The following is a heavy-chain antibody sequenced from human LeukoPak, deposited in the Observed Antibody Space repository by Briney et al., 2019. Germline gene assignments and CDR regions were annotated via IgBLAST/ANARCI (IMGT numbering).Heavy chain of an antibody. CDR3: ARDDVGALDY. Sequence: PGGSLRLSCAASGFTFSAYWMAWVRQAPGKGLEWVANMKQDGREKHYVDSVKGRFTISRDNARNSLYLQMNSLRAEDSAVYYCARDDVGALDYWGQRTLVTVSS. V-gene: IGHV3-7*01. J-gene: IGHJ4*02. D-gene: IGHD3-16*01. CDR1: GFTFSAYW. CDR2: MKQDGREK.